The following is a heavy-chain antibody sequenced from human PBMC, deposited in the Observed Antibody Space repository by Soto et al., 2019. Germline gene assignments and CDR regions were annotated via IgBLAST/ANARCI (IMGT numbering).Heavy chain of an antibody. CDR1: GYSFTSYH. CDR3: AREEIAVAPARGINYYYGMDV. D-gene: IGHD6-19*01. V-gene: IGHV1-46*01. Sequence: ASVKVSCKASGYSFTSYHMHWVRQAPGQGLEWMGIINPRGGSTTYAQKFQGRVTMTRDTSTSTVYMEVSSLRSEDTAVYYCAREEIAVAPARGINYYYGMDVWGQGTTVTVSS. CDR2: INPRGGST. J-gene: IGHJ6*02.